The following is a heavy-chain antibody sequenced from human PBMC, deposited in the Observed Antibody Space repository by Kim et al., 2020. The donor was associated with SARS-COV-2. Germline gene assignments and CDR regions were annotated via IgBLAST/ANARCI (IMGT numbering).Heavy chain of an antibody. CDR3: AKGLSITIFGYYYYGMDV. D-gene: IGHD3-3*01. CDR1: GFTFSSYG. CDR2: ISYDGSNK. J-gene: IGHJ6*02. V-gene: IGHV3-30*18. Sequence: GGSLRLSCAASGFTFSSYGMHWVRQAPGKGLEWVAVISYDGSNKYYADSVKGRFTISRDNSKNTLYLQMNSLRAEDTAVYYCAKGLSITIFGYYYYGMDVWGQGTTVIDSS.